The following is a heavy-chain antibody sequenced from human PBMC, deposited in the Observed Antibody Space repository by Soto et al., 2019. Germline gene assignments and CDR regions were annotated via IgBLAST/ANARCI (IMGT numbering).Heavy chain of an antibody. CDR2: ISASNGNT. CDR3: ARSGRSWNLREFDY. J-gene: IGHJ4*02. CDR1: GGSFSSYA. V-gene: IGHV1-18*01. D-gene: IGHD6-13*01. Sequence: QVQLVQSGAEVKKPGSSMKVSCKASGGSFSSYAISWVRQAPGQGLEWMGWISASNGNTNYAQKLRGRVTMTTDTSTSTAYMELRSLRSDDTAVFYCARSGRSWNLREFDYWGQGTLVTVSS.